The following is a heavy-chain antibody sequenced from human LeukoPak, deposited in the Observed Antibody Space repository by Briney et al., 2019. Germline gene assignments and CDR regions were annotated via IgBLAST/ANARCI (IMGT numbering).Heavy chain of an antibody. J-gene: IGHJ4*02. V-gene: IGHV3-30*02. CDR2: IRFDGSDK. CDR3: AKDEAYYDFWSGYYGFDY. D-gene: IGHD3-3*01. Sequence: GSLRLSCAASGFPFSSYGMHWVRQAPGKGLEWVAFIRFDGSDKYYADSVKGRFTISRDNSKNTLYLQMKCLRAEDTAVYYCAKDEAYYDFWSGYYGFDYWGQGTLVTVSS. CDR1: GFPFSSYG.